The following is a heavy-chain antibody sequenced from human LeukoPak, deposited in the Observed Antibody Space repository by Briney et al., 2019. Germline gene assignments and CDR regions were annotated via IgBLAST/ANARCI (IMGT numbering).Heavy chain of an antibody. CDR1: GFTFISYG. V-gene: IGHV1-18*01. Sequence: ASVKVSCKASGFTFISYGFSWVRQAPGQGLEWVGWIGGYDGDRHYGENFQGRVTITTDTSTSTVYMEMRSLRSDDTAVYYCARDLWSVYDTGGFYRDFDYWGQGTLVTVSS. D-gene: IGHD3-22*01. J-gene: IGHJ4*02. CDR2: IGGYDGDR. CDR3: ARDLWSVYDTGGFYRDFDY.